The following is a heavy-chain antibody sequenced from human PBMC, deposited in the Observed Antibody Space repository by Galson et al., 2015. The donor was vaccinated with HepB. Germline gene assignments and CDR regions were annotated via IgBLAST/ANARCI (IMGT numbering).Heavy chain of an antibody. V-gene: IGHV2-5*02. CDR1: GFSLSTSGVG. CDR2: IYWDDDK. CDR3: SLLYDILTGYYFDY. Sequence: PALVKPTQTLTLTCTFSGFSLSTSGVGVGWIRQPPGKALEWLALIYWDDDKRYSPSLKSRLTITKDTSKNQVVLTMTNMDPVDTATYYCSLLYDILTGYYFDYWGQGTLVTVSS. J-gene: IGHJ4*02. D-gene: IGHD3-9*01.